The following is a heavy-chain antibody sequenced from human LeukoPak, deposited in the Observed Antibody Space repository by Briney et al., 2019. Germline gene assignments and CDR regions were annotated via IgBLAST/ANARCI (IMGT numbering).Heavy chain of an antibody. CDR3: AKVAGDRMDY. CDR2: ISANTGKT. D-gene: IGHD6-13*01. CDR1: GYTFATYG. J-gene: IGHJ4*02. Sequence: ASVKVSCKASGYTFATYGFCWVRQAPGHGLEWMGCISANTGKTDYARKFQGRVTMTTDTSTSTAYMELRSLRPDDTAVYYCAKVAGDRMDYWGQGTLLTVSS. V-gene: IGHV1-18*01.